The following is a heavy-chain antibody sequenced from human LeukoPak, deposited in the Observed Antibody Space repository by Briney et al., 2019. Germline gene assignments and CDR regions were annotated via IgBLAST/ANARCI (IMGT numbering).Heavy chain of an antibody. Sequence: GGSLRLSCAASGFTFSIYGMHWVRQAPGKGLEWVAVISYDGDNKHYADSVKGRFTISRDNSKNTLYLQMNSLRAEDTAVYLCARYYYYNSGTNYRPFDYWGQGTLVTVSS. V-gene: IGHV3-30*03. J-gene: IGHJ4*02. CDR3: ARYYYYNSGTNYRPFDY. D-gene: IGHD3-10*01. CDR1: GFTFSIYG. CDR2: ISYDGDNK.